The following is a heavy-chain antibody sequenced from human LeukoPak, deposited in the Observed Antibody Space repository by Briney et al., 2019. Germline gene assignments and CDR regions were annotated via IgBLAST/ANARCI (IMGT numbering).Heavy chain of an antibody. Sequence: GSLRLSCAASGFTFSSYAMHWVRQAPGKGLEWVAVISYDGSNKYYADSVKGRFTISRDNSKNTLYLQMNSLRAEDTAVYYCARGPVRLLDYYYYMDVWGKGTTVTVSS. J-gene: IGHJ6*03. CDR3: ARGPVRLLDYYYYMDV. CDR1: GFTFSSYA. V-gene: IGHV3-30*01. D-gene: IGHD4-17*01. CDR2: ISYDGSNK.